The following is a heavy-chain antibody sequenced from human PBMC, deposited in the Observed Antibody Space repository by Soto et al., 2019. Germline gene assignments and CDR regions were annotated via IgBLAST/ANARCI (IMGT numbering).Heavy chain of an antibody. CDR3: ARGGSYGGNSEGEIDY. Sequence: EVQLVESGGGLVQPGGSLRLSCVASGFTVSSNYMSWVRQAPGKGLEWVSVIYSGGSTYYADSVKGRFTISRDNSKNTLYLQMNSLRAEDTAVYYCARGGSYGGNSEGEIDYWGQGTLVTVSS. CDR2: IYSGGST. CDR1: GFTVSSNY. J-gene: IGHJ4*02. D-gene: IGHD4-17*01. V-gene: IGHV3-66*01.